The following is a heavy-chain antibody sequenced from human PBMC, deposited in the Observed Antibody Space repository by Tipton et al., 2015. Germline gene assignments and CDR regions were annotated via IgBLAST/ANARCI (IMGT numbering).Heavy chain of an antibody. J-gene: IGHJ4*02. CDR2: ISSRGGTI. CDR3: ARSRGFDY. CDR1: GFTFSSYS. Sequence: SGFTFSSYSINWVRQAPGKGLEWVSYISSRGGTIYYADSVKGRFTISRDNANNSLYLQMNSLRDEDTAVYYCARSRGFDYWGQGTLVTVSS. D-gene: IGHD3-10*01. V-gene: IGHV3-48*02.